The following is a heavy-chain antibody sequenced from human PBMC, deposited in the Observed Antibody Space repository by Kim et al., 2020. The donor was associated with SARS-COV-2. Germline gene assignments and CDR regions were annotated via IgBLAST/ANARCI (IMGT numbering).Heavy chain of an antibody. CDR2: ISYDGSNK. D-gene: IGHD3-9*01. Sequence: GGSLRLSCAASGFTFSSYAMHWVRQAPGKGQEWVAVISYDGSNKYYADSVKGRFTISRDNSKNTLYLQMNSLRAEDTAVYYCARDGTTRYFDWLFLGDLDYWGQGTLVTVSS. V-gene: IGHV3-30*04. CDR1: GFTFSSYA. J-gene: IGHJ4*02. CDR3: ARDGTTRYFDWLFLGDLDY.